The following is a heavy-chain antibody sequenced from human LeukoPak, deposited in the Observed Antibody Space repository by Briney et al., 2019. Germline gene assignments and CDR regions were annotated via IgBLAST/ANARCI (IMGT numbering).Heavy chain of an antibody. V-gene: IGHV4-59*01. Sequence: SETLSLTCTVSGGSISSYYWSWIRQPPGKGLEWIGYIYYSGSTNYNPSLKSRVTISVGTSKNQFSLKLSSVTAADTAVYYCARVDLRFLEWSRFDPWGQGTPVTVSS. CDR1: GGSISSYY. CDR2: IYYSGST. J-gene: IGHJ5*02. CDR3: ARVDLRFLEWSRFDP. D-gene: IGHD3-3*01.